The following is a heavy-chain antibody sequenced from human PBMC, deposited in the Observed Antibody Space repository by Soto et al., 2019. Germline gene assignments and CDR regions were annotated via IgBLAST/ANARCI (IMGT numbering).Heavy chain of an antibody. V-gene: IGHV4-31*03. Sequence: PSETLSLTCTVSGDSISGGASSWSWIRQPPGKGLEWIANVYYSGSSYYNPSLKSRLTISVDTTKNQFSLQLKSMTAADTAVYYCAKLSCTSSTCYFPGWFDPWGQGTLVTVS. CDR2: VYYSGSS. D-gene: IGHD2-2*01. CDR3: AKLSCTSSTCYFPGWFDP. CDR1: GDSISGGASS. J-gene: IGHJ5*02.